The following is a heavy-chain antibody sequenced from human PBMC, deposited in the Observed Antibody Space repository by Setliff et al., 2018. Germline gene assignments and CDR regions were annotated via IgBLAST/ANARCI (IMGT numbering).Heavy chain of an antibody. V-gene: IGHV4-59*08. CDR2: IYYSGST. J-gene: IGHJ6*03. CDR1: GGSISSHY. CDR3: ARLSGFLYIDV. Sequence: PSETLSLTCTVSGGSISSHYWSWIRQPPGKGLEWIGYIYYSGSTNYNPSLKRRVTISLDTSKNQFSLELSSVTAADTAVYYCARLSGFLYIDVWGKGTTVTVSS. D-gene: IGHD3-3*01.